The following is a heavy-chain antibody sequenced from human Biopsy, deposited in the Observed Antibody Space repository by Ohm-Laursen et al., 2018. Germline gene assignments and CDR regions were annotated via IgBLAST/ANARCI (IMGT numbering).Heavy chain of an antibody. J-gene: IGHJ6*02. Sequence: GSLRLSCAATGFTFNIYAMNWVRQAPGKGLEWVSSISGSSTYIYYADSVKGRFTISRDNAKNSLSLQMNSLRADDTAVYYCATSGAADSWGNYYGMDVWGQGTTVTVSS. D-gene: IGHD3-16*01. CDR1: GFTFNIYA. V-gene: IGHV3-21*01. CDR2: ISGSSTYI. CDR3: ATSGAADSWGNYYGMDV.